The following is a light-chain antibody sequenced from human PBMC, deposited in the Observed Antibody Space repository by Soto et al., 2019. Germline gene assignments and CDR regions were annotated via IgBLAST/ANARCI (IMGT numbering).Light chain of an antibody. Sequence: EIVWTQSPATLSLSPGERATLSCRASQSVSSYLAWYQQKPGQAPRLLISDASNRATGIPARFSGSGSGTDFTLTISSLEPEDFAVYYCQQRSNWPRFGGGTKVEIK. J-gene: IGKJ4*01. CDR2: DAS. CDR3: QQRSNWPR. CDR1: QSVSSY. V-gene: IGKV3-11*01.